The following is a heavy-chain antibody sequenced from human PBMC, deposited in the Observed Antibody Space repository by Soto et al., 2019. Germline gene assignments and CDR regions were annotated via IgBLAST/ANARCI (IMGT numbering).Heavy chain of an antibody. V-gene: IGHV4-34*01. CDR3: ARGGGYYYGSGSYSYPYYYGMDV. CDR1: GGSFSGYY. J-gene: IGHJ6*02. CDR2: INHSGST. Sequence: SETLSLTCAAYGGSFSGYYWSWIRQPPGKGLEWIGEINHSGSTNYNPSLKSRVTISVDTSKNQFSLKLSSVTAADTAVYYCARGGGYYYGSGSYSYPYYYGMDVWGQGTTVT. D-gene: IGHD3-10*01.